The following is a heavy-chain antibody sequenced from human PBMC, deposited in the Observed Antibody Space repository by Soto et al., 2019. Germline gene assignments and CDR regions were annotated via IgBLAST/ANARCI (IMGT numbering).Heavy chain of an antibody. Sequence: SVKVSCKASGGTFSSYAISWVRQAPGQGLEWMGGIIPIFGTANYAQKFQGRVTITADESTSTAYMELSSLRSEDTAVYYCARARIAAAGLTSDAFDIWGQGTMVTVS. CDR2: IIPIFGTA. CDR1: GGTFSSYA. CDR3: ARARIAAAGLTSDAFDI. D-gene: IGHD6-13*01. J-gene: IGHJ3*02. V-gene: IGHV1-69*13.